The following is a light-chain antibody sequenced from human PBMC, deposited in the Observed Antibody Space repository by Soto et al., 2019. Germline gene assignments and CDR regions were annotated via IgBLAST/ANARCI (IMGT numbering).Light chain of an antibody. Sequence: DIVLTQSPGTLSLSPGERATLSCRASQSVSRTYLAWYQQKPGQAPRLLIYGASNRATGIPDRFSGSGSGTDFTLTIIRLEPEDFAVYYCQQYGSFPTTFGQGTKVEIK. CDR1: QSVSRTY. J-gene: IGKJ1*01. CDR3: QQYGSFPTT. V-gene: IGKV3-20*01. CDR2: GAS.